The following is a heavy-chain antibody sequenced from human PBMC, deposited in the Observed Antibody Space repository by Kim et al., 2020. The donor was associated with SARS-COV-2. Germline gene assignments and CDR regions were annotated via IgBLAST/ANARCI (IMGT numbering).Heavy chain of an antibody. J-gene: IGHJ4*02. CDR2: VYYSENT. D-gene: IGHD6-13*01. CDR3: ARYGSLGEYSSTTYSRFDY. Sequence: SETLSLTCTVSGGSINISTYYWGWIRQPPGKGLEWIGSVYYSENTYYSPSLKSRVTISVDTSKNQFSLKLSSVTAADTAIYYCARYGSLGEYSSTTYSRFDYWGQGTLVTVSS. CDR1: GGSINISTYY. V-gene: IGHV4-39*01.